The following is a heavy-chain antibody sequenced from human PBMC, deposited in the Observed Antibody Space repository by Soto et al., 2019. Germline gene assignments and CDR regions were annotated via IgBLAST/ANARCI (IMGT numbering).Heavy chain of an antibody. CDR3: AKGSGPKGYYYYYGMDV. J-gene: IGHJ6*02. CDR2: IIPIFGTA. D-gene: IGHD3-10*01. Sequence: QVQLVQSGAAVKKPGSSVKVSCKASGGTFSSYAISWVRQAPGQGLEWMGGIIPIFGTANYAQKFQGRVTITADESTSTDYMELSSLRSEDTAVYYCAKGSGPKGYYYYYGMDVWGQGTTVTVSS. CDR1: GGTFSSYA. V-gene: IGHV1-69*12.